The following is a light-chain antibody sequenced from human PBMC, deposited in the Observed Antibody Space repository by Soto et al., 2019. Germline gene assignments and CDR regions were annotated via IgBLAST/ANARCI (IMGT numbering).Light chain of an antibody. V-gene: IGKV3-20*01. CDR1: QGVWLNY. CDR3: QQDNRLPLT. J-gene: IGKJ4*01. CDR2: ASS. Sequence: EIVLTQSPCTLSSSAGERVTLSWRASQGVWLNYVAWYQQQPDPAPSLLIYASSIWATGIPARFSGSASGTDFTLTISRLEPEDFAIYFCQQDNRLPLTFGQGTKVEIK.